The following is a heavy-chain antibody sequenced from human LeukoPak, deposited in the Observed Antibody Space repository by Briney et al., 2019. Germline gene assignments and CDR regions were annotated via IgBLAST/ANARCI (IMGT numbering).Heavy chain of an antibody. CDR3: AKRQADTPLYRLDY. Sequence: PGGSRRLAWAASGFTFSSYAMGWVRQAPGKGRGWVSAISGRGGSTYYGDSVKGRFTIARDNSKKTLSLQMNSLRAEDTAVYYCAKRQADTPLYRLDYWGQGPLVPVSS. J-gene: IGHJ4*02. CDR2: ISGRGGST. CDR1: GFTFSSYA. V-gene: IGHV3-23*01.